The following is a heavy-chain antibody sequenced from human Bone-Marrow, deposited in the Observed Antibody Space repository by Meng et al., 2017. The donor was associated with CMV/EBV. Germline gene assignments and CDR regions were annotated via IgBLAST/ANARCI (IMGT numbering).Heavy chain of an antibody. Sequence: GESLKISCVASGITFSSYAMHWVRQAPGKGLEWVAVISYDGSNKYYADSVKGRFTTSRDNAKNSLYLQMNSLRVEDTAVYYCARIVLNWAMDSWGQGTLVTVSS. V-gene: IGHV3-30*04. J-gene: IGHJ4*02. D-gene: IGHD2-15*01. CDR2: ISYDGSNK. CDR1: GITFSSYA. CDR3: ARIVLNWAMDS.